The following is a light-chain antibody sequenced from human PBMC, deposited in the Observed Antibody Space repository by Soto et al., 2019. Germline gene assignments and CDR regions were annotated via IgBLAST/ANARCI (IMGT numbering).Light chain of an antibody. J-gene: IGLJ1*01. V-gene: IGLV2-14*01. CDR2: DVS. Sequence: QSVLTQPASVSGSPGQSIAISCTGTSSDVGGYDYVSWYQQHPGKAPKLMISDVSNRPSGVSNRFSGSKSGNTASLTISGLQAEDEADYYCSSYAGSNNFEVFGTGTKVTVL. CDR3: SSYAGSNNFEV. CDR1: SSDVGGYDY.